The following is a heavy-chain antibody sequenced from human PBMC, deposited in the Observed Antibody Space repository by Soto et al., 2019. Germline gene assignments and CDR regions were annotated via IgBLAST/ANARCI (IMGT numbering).Heavy chain of an antibody. CDR1: GFTFSSYS. CDR3: ARSRTSGWGVDALDV. J-gene: IGHJ6*02. V-gene: IGHV3-21*01. CDR2: ISSISDYI. D-gene: IGHD6-19*01. Sequence: GESLKISCAASGFTFSSYSMNWVRQAPGKGLEWVSCISSISDYIYYGDSVEGRFTVSRDNAKNSLFLQMNSLRAEDTAVYYCARSRTSGWGVDALDVWGQGTTVTVSS.